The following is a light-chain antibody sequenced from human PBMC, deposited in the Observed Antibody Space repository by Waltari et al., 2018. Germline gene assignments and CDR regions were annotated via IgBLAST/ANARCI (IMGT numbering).Light chain of an antibody. CDR3: KQYYSRRT. CDR2: WAS. CDR1: QSILYNSNDKNY. J-gene: IGKJ1*01. Sequence: DIVMTQSPESLAVSLGERATINCRSSQSILYNSNDKNYLAWYQQKPGQPPKLLIYWASTRYSGVPERFSGSGSVTDFSLTISSLQPEDVAVYYCKQYYSRRTFGRGTRVEIK. V-gene: IGKV4-1*01.